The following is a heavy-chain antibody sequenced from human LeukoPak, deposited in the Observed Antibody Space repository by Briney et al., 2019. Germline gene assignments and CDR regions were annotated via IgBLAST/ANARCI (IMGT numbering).Heavy chain of an antibody. CDR3: ARPYYYDSRIDP. D-gene: IGHD3-22*01. CDR2: TYYSGST. J-gene: IGHJ5*02. Sequence: PSQTLSLACTVSGGSISSGDYYWSWIRQPPGKGLEWIGYTYYSGSTYYNPSLKSRATISVDTSKNQFSLKLTSVTAADTAVYYCARPYYYDSRIDPWGQGTLVTVSS. CDR1: GGSISSGDYY. V-gene: IGHV4-30-4*01.